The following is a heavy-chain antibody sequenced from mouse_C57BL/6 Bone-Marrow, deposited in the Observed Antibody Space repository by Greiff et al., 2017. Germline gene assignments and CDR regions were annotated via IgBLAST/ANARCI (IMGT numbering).Heavy chain of an antibody. CDR3: VTTVVDYAMDY. J-gene: IGHJ4*01. V-gene: IGHV5-9-1*02. Sequence: EVKVVESGAGLVKPGGSLKLSCAASGFTFSSYAMYWVRQTPEKRLEWVAYISSGGDYIYYADTVKGRVTRSRDNARNTLYLQMSSLKSEDTAMYYSVTTVVDYAMDYWGQGTSVTVTS. CDR2: ISSGGDYI. D-gene: IGHD1-1*01. CDR1: GFTFSSYA.